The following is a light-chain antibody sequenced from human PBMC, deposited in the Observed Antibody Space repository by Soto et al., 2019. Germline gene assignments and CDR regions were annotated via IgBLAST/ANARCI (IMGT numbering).Light chain of an antibody. CDR1: ESVSSSY. Sequence: EIVLTQSPGTLSLSPGERATLSCRASESVSSSYFAWYQQKPGQAPRLLIYGASSRPNGIPDRFSGSGAGTDFTLTISRLEPEDSAVYYCQHYEASLWAVGQGTKVDIK. CDR3: QHYEASLWA. V-gene: IGKV3-20*01. CDR2: GAS. J-gene: IGKJ1*01.